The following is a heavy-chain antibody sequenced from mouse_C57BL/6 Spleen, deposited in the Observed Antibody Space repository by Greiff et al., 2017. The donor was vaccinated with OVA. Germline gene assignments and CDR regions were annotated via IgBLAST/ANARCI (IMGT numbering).Heavy chain of an antibody. Sequence: EVKLMESGGGLVKPGGSLKLSCAASGFTFSDYGMHWVRQAPEKGLEWVAYISSGSSTIYYADTVKGRFTISRDNAKNTLFLQMTSLRSEDTAMYYCARPERDYAMDYWGQGTSVTVSS. J-gene: IGHJ4*01. CDR1: GFTFSDYG. CDR2: ISSGSSTI. CDR3: ARPERDYAMDY. V-gene: IGHV5-17*01.